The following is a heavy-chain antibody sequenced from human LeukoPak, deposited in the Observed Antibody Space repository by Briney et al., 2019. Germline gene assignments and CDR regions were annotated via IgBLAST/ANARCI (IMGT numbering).Heavy chain of an antibody. D-gene: IGHD3-9*01. CDR1: GSTFNGAY. CDR2: INPNSGET. CDR3: ARVLFNSGYDY. V-gene: IGHV1-2*02. Sequence: ASVKVSCKTSGSTFNGAYMHWVRQAPGQGLEWMGWINPNSGETKFAQRFQGRVTLSRDTAISTVYMDLGGLRSDDTAVYYCARVLFNSGYDYWGQGSLITVSS. J-gene: IGHJ4*02.